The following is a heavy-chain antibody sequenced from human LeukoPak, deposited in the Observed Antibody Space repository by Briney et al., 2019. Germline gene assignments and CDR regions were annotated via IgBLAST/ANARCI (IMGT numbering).Heavy chain of an antibody. CDR1: RFTFSTYW. J-gene: IGHJ4*02. CDR3: ARAQTYGDSRLLLDY. Sequence: GGSLRLSCAASRFTFSTYWMHWVRQAPGKGLVWVSGINWNGGSTGYADSVEGRFTISRDNAKNSQYLQMDSLRVEDTALYYCARAQTYGDSRLLLDYWGQGTLVTVSS. D-gene: IGHD2-21*02. CDR2: INWNGGST. V-gene: IGHV3-20*04.